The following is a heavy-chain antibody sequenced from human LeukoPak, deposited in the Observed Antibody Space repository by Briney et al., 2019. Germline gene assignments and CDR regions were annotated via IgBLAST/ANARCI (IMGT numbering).Heavy chain of an antibody. Sequence: PGGSLRLSCAAPGFTFSNAWMTWVRQAPGQGLEWVSAISGSGDDTYYADSVKGRFTISRDNSKNTLYLQMNSLRAEDTAVYYCAKKEAMIRGVPYYYDFWGQGTLVTVSS. CDR3: AKKEAMIRGVPYYYDF. V-gene: IGHV3-23*01. J-gene: IGHJ4*02. CDR2: ISGSGDDT. CDR1: GFTFSNAW. D-gene: IGHD3-10*01.